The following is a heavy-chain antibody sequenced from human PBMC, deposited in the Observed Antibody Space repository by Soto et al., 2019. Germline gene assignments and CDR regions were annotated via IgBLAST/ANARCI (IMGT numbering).Heavy chain of an antibody. CDR3: ARGESSWAFLDY. Sequence: QVQLQESGPGLVKPSQTLSLTCTVSGGSISSDNKYWSWIRQQPGKGLEWIGNIYYSGSTYRNPSLKSRLTISVDTSKNQFSLRLTSVTAADTAVYYCARGESSWAFLDYWGQGALVTVSS. V-gene: IGHV4-31*03. CDR1: GGSISSDNKY. J-gene: IGHJ4*02. CDR2: IYYSGST. D-gene: IGHD6-13*01.